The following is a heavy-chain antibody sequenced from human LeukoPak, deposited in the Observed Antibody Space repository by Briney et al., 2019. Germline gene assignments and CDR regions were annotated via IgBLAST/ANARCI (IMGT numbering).Heavy chain of an antibody. CDR1: GFTFGDYA. D-gene: IGHD6-13*01. J-gene: IGHJ6*03. Sequence: PGGSLRLSCTASGFTFGDYAMSWVRQAPGKGLEWVGFIRSKAYGGTTEYAAPVKGRFTISRDDSKSIAYLQMNSLKTEDTAVYYCTTLYSSSWYYYYYMDVWRKGTTVTVSS. CDR2: IRSKAYGGTT. V-gene: IGHV3-49*04. CDR3: TTLYSSSWYYYYYMDV.